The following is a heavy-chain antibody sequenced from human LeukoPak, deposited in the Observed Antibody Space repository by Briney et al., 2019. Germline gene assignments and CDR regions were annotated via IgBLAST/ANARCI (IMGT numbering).Heavy chain of an antibody. J-gene: IGHJ4*02. Sequence: ASVKVSCKASGYTFTRHYMHWVRQAPGQGLEWMGWISAYNGNTNYAQKLQGRVTMTTDTSTSTAYMELRSLRSDDTAVYHCARGWAYGDYVHDYWGQGTLVTVSS. CDR2: ISAYNGNT. CDR3: ARGWAYGDYVHDY. CDR1: GYTFTRHY. D-gene: IGHD4-17*01. V-gene: IGHV1-18*04.